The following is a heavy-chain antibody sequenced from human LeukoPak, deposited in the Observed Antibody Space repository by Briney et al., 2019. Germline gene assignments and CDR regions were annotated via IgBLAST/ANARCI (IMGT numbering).Heavy chain of an antibody. V-gene: IGHV4-39*07. Sequence: KPSETLSLTCTVSGGSISSSSYYWGWIRQPPGKGLEWIGSIYYSGSTYYNPSLKSRVTISVDKSKNQFSLKLNSVTAADTAVYFCARERRYSGSYIGYNRDAFDVWGPGTMVTVSS. CDR1: GGSISSSSYY. J-gene: IGHJ3*01. CDR2: IYYSGST. D-gene: IGHD3-22*01. CDR3: ARERRYSGSYIGYNRDAFDV.